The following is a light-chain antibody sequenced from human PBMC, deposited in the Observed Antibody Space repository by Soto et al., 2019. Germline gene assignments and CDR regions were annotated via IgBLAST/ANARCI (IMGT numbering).Light chain of an antibody. CDR3: GSYTGSSSSPVV. CDR1: NSNVGSYNL. V-gene: IGLV2-23*01. CDR2: EGS. Sequence: QSALTQPASVSGSPGQSITISCTGTNSNVGSYNLVSWYQHHPGKAPKLIIYEGSKRPSGVSNRFSGSKSGNTASLTISGLQAEDEADYHCGSYTGSSSSPVVFGGGTKLAVL. J-gene: IGLJ2*01.